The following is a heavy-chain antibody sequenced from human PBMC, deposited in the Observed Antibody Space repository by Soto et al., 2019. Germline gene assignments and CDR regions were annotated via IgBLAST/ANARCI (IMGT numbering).Heavy chain of an antibody. Sequence: GGSLRLSCAASGFTFSSYAMHWVRQAPGKGLEWVAVISYDGSNKYYADSVKGRFTISRDNSKNTLYLQMNSLRAEDTAVYYCARDYSSSDVVSFCYYYGMDVWGQGTTVTVSS. V-gene: IGHV3-30-3*01. D-gene: IGHD6-6*01. J-gene: IGHJ6*02. CDR2: ISYDGSNK. CDR1: GFTFSSYA. CDR3: ARDYSSSDVVSFCYYYGMDV.